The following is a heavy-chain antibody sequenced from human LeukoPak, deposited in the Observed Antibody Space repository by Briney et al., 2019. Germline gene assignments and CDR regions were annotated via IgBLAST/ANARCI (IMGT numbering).Heavy chain of an antibody. Sequence: SETLSLTCAVYGGSFSGYYWSWIRQPPGKGLEWIGEINHGGSTNYDPSLKSRVTISVDTSKNQFSLKLSSVTAADTAVYYCARGGPGYCSSTSCYPNWFDPWGQGTLVTVSS. CDR2: INHGGST. D-gene: IGHD2-2*01. CDR3: ARGGPGYCSSTSCYPNWFDP. V-gene: IGHV4-34*01. J-gene: IGHJ5*02. CDR1: GGSFSGYY.